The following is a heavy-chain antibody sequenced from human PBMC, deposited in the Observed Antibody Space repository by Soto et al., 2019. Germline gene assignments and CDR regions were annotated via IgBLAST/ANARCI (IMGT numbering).Heavy chain of an antibody. Sequence: QVQLVQSGAEVKKPGASVKVSCKASGYTFTNYGISWVRQAPGQGLEWMGWINTYNGNTNYAQRLQGRVTMTADTSTSTAYMELRSLRSDDTAVYYCARERGNYRYFDYWGQGTVVTVSS. J-gene: IGHJ4*02. V-gene: IGHV1-18*01. CDR2: INTYNGNT. CDR3: ARERGNYRYFDY. D-gene: IGHD3-16*02. CDR1: GYTFTNYG.